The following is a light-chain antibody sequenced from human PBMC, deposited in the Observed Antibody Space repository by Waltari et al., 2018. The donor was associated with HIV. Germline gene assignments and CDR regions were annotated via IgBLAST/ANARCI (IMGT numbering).Light chain of an antibody. CDR3: ATWDDSLNGWV. Sequence: QSVLTQPPSASGTHGQRVTISCSGSSCNIATNTVNWYQQFPGTAPKLLIHTNNQQPSGVLARFSGPKSGTSASLAISGLQSDDDADYYCATWDDSLNGWVFGGGTRLTVL. V-gene: IGLV1-44*01. CDR2: TNN. J-gene: IGLJ3*02. CDR1: SCNIATNT.